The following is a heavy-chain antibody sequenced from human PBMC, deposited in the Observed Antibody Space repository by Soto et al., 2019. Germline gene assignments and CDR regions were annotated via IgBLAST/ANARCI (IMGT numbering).Heavy chain of an antibody. Sequence: EVQLLESGGGLVQPGGSLRLSCAASGLTFTNYAMSWVRQAPGKGLQWVSVISGSGGGTYYADSVKGRFTISRDNSKNTLYLQMNSLRAEDTAVYYCAPLGTWYGNWGQGTLVTVSS. CDR2: ISGSGGGT. CDR3: APLGTWYGN. D-gene: IGHD6-13*01. J-gene: IGHJ4*02. CDR1: GLTFTNYA. V-gene: IGHV3-23*01.